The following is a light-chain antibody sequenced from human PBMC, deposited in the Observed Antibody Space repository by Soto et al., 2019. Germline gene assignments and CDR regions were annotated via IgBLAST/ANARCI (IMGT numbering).Light chain of an antibody. CDR3: QERSNWPIT. Sequence: EIVLTQSPATLSLSPGERTTISCRASQSVSSYLAWYQQKPGQAPRLLIYDASNRATGIPARFSGSGSGTDFTLTISSPVPEDFAVYYCQERSNWPITFGPGTKVDIK. CDR2: DAS. V-gene: IGKV3-11*01. CDR1: QSVSSY. J-gene: IGKJ3*01.